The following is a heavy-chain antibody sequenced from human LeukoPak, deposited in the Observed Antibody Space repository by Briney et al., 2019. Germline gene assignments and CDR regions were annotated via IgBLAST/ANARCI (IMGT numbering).Heavy chain of an antibody. D-gene: IGHD1-7*01. CDR2: ISWNCGSI. CDR1: GFTFNNYA. CDR3: AKGRGTDPKGDAFDI. V-gene: IGHV3-9*03. Sequence: CRSLRLSCTASGFTFNNYAINWVRQAPGKGLEWVSGISWNCGSIGYADSVQGRFTISRDNAKNSLYLQMNSLRPEDMAMYYCAKGRGTDPKGDAFDIWGQGTMVTVSS. J-gene: IGHJ3*02.